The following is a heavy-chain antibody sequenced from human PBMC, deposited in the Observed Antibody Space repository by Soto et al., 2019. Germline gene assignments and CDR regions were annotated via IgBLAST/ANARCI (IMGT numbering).Heavy chain of an antibody. Sequence: VHLEESGGGLVQPGGSLRLSCAASGFTFSSYWMNWFRQAPGKGLEWVANINQDGNDDNLLDSVKGRFTISRENAKNSLFLQMNSLRVDDTAVYYCARTGDGHHDFLDYWGQGDLVSVSS. CDR3: ARTGDGHHDFLDY. V-gene: IGHV3-7*01. CDR1: GFTFSSYW. D-gene: IGHD1-1*01. J-gene: IGHJ4*02. CDR2: INQDGNDD.